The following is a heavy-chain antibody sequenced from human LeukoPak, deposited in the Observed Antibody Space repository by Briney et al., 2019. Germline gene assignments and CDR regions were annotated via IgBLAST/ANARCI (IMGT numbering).Heavy chain of an antibody. V-gene: IGHV4-39*02. D-gene: IGHD1-7*01. CDR3: ARDVGSTGTTWWWFDP. Sequence: SETLSLTCTVSGGSISSSSYYWGWIRQPPGKGLEWIGSIYYSGSTYYNPSLKSRVTISVDTSKNQFSLKLSSVTAADTAVYYCARDVGSTGTTWWWFDPWGQGALVTVSS. CDR2: IYYSGST. J-gene: IGHJ5*02. CDR1: GGSISSSSYY.